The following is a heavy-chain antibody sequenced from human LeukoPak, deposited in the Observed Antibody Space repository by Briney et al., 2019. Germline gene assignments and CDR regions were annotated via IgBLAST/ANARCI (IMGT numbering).Heavy chain of an antibody. CDR3: ARLSSKAY. Sequence: PSETLSLTCTVSGGSISRDYWSWIRQPPGKGLEWIGYIYYTGSTNYNPSLKSRVTISVDTSKNQFSLKLSSVTAADTAVYYCARLSSKAYWGQGTLVTVSS. V-gene: IGHV4-59*01. D-gene: IGHD5/OR15-5a*01. CDR2: IYYTGST. CDR1: GGSISRDY. J-gene: IGHJ4*02.